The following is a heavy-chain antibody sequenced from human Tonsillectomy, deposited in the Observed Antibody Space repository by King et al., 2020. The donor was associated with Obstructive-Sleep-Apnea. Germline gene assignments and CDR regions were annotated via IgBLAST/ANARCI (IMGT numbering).Heavy chain of an antibody. CDR1: GLSGRANY. D-gene: IGHD3-3*01. CDR2: IYGGESV. V-gene: IGHV3-53*04. CDR3: ARGWWSDDFWSGYHGFDI. Sequence: VQLVESGGGLVQPGGSLRLSCAASGLSGRANYMTWVRQAPGKGLEWVSRIYGGESVYYADFVKGRFTISRHNSNNTVDLQINNLRTEDTAGYYCARGWWSDDFWSGYHGFDIWGQGTLVTVSS. J-gene: IGHJ3*02.